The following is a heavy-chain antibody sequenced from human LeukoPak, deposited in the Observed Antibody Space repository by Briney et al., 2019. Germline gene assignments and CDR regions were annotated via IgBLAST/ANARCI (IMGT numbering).Heavy chain of an antibody. CDR1: GFTFSSYS. CDR3: AREGGRWLRSSYYFDY. CDR2: ISSSSSYI. V-gene: IGHV3-21*01. D-gene: IGHD5-12*01. Sequence: PGGSLRLSCAASGFTFSSYSMNWVRQAPGKGLEWVSSISSSSSYIYYADSVKGRFTISRDNAKNSLYLQMNSLRAEDTAVYYCAREGGRWLRSSYYFDYRGQGTLVTVSS. J-gene: IGHJ4*02.